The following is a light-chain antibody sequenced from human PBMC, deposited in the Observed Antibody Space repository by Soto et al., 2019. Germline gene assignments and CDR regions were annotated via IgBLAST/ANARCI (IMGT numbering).Light chain of an antibody. CDR1: QSVSSSY. J-gene: IGKJ4*01. V-gene: IGKV3-20*01. Sequence: EIVLTQSPGTLSLSPGERATLSCRASQSVSSSYLAWYQQKPGQAPRLLIYRASSRATGIPDRFSGSGSGTDFTLTISRLEPEDFAVYYCQQYGSSPFGGGTKVEIK. CDR3: QQYGSSP. CDR2: RAS.